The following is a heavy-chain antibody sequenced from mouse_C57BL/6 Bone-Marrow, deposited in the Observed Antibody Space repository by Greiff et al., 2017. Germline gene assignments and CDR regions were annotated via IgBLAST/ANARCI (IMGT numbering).Heavy chain of an antibody. J-gene: IGHJ1*03. CDR2: ISGGGGNT. V-gene: IGHV5-9*01. Sequence: EVKVEESGGGLVKPGGSLKLSCAASGFTFSSYTMSWVRQTPEKRLEWVATISGGGGNTYYPDSVKGRFTISRDNAKNTLYLQMSSLRSEDTALYYCARPMVRYFDVWGTGTTVTVSS. CDR1: GFTFSSYT. D-gene: IGHD2-1*01. CDR3: ARPMVRYFDV.